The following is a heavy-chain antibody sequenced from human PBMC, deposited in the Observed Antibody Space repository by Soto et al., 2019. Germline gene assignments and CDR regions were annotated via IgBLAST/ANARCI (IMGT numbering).Heavy chain of an antibody. Sequence: PGGALRLSCTASGFTFSSSAMTWVRQAPGKGLEWVSIISASGRSTYHAASVKGRFTISRDNSKDTLYLQMTRLRAEDTATYDCAKDWQWLDVYLESWGQGTQVTVSS. CDR2: ISASGRST. V-gene: IGHV3-23*01. CDR3: AKDWQWLDVYLES. D-gene: IGHD6-19*01. CDR1: GFTFSSSA. J-gene: IGHJ4*02.